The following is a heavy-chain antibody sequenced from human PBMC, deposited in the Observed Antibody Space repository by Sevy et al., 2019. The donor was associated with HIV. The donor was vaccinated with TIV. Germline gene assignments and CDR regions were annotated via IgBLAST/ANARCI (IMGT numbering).Heavy chain of an antibody. D-gene: IGHD1-7*01. V-gene: IGHV1-2*02. J-gene: IGHJ4*02. CDR3: VRETGTTWEYFDY. CDR1: GYTFTGYY. Sequence: ASVKVSCKASGYTFTGYYMHWVRQAPGQGLEWMGWINPNSGGTNYPQKFQGRVTMTRDTSISTAYMELSRLRSDDTAVYYCVRETGTTWEYFDYWGQGTLVTVSS. CDR2: INPNSGGT.